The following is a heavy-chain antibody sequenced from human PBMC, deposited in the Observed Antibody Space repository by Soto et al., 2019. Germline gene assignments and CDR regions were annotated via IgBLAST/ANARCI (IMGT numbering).Heavy chain of an antibody. CDR1: GFTFSDYA. J-gene: IGHJ4*02. D-gene: IGHD6-19*01. Sequence: VQLVESGGGVVQPGRSLRLSCAASGFTFSDYAMHWVRQAPGKGLEWVAGVSHDGSNTHYADSVKGRFTISRDSSKNTVSLEMTSLRAEDTAVYYCAKGGRQCLVTADFNSWGQGALVTVSS. CDR3: AKGGRQCLVTADFNS. CDR2: VSHDGSNT. V-gene: IGHV3-30*18.